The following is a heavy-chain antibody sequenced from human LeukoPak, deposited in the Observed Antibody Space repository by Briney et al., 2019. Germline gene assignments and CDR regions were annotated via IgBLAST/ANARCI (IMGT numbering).Heavy chain of an antibody. CDR2: IDPNGRYT. V-gene: IGHV3-74*01. J-gene: IGHJ6*02. Sequence: GGSLRLSCAASGFTFSNHYMHWVRHAPGKGLVSVSRIDPNGRYTSYADSVKGRFTISRDNAKNTLYLQMNTLGAEDTALYYCVRGSTDWNGMDVWGQGTTVTVSS. D-gene: IGHD6-19*01. CDR3: VRGSTDWNGMDV. CDR1: GFTFSNHY.